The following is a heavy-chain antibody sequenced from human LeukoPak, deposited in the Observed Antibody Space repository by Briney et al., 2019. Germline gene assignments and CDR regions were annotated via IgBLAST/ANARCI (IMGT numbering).Heavy chain of an antibody. Sequence: GGSLRLSCAASGFTFSNAWMSWVRQAPGKGLVWVSRINSDGFSIAYADSVKGRFTISRDNAKNTLYLHMNSLRAEDTAVYYCARFYGGSALDNWGQGTMVTVSS. CDR1: GFTFSNAW. CDR3: ARFYGGSALDN. CDR2: INSDGFSI. D-gene: IGHD3-16*01. V-gene: IGHV3-74*01. J-gene: IGHJ3*02.